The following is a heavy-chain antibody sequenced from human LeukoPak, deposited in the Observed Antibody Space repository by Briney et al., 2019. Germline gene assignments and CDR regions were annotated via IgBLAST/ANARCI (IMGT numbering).Heavy chain of an antibody. CDR2: INPYSGDT. CDR1: GYTLPGYH. Sequence: GGSVKVSCQASGYTLPGYHIHWLRPAPAQGLAWVGRINPYSGDTNFAQKFQGRVTMTRDTSITTAYMDLSSLTPDDTAVYFCARDQGSLTRSWYTGYWGQGTQVTVSS. J-gene: IGHJ4*02. D-gene: IGHD6-13*01. CDR3: ARDQGSLTRSWYTGY. V-gene: IGHV1-2*06.